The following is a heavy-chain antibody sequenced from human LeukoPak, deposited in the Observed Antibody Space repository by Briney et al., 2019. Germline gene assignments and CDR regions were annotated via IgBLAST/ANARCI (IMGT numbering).Heavy chain of an antibody. CDR2: IRYDGSNK. J-gene: IGHJ4*02. CDR1: EFTFSSYA. D-gene: IGHD3-10*01. V-gene: IGHV3-30*02. Sequence: GGSLRLSCAASEFTFSSYAMHWVRQAPGKGLKWVAFIRYDGSNKYYADSVKGRFTISRDNSKNTLYLQMNSLTAEDTAVYYCAKDVFRFGEDSGYYFDYWGQGTLVTVSS. CDR3: AKDVFRFGEDSGYYFDY.